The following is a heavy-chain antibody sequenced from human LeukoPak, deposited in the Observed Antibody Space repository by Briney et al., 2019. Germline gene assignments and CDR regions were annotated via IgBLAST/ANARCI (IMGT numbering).Heavy chain of an antibody. CDR3: ARDSSSDGFDY. CDR1: GGSISNYY. Sequence: SETLSLTCTVSGGSISNYYWNWIRQPPGKGLEWIGYIYYSGSTYYNPSLKSRVTISVDTSKNQFSLKLSSVTAADTAVYYCARDSSSDGFDYWGQGTLVTVSS. V-gene: IGHV4-59*12. CDR2: IYYSGST. D-gene: IGHD6-6*01. J-gene: IGHJ4*02.